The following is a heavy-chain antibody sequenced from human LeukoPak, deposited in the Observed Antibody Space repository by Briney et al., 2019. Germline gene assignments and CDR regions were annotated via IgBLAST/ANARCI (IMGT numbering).Heavy chain of an antibody. Sequence: GGSLKLSCAPSGFTFSSYSMNWVRQAPGKGLEWVSSISSSGSYIYYADSVKGRFTISRDNAKNSLYLQMNSLRAEDTAVYYCARAVPLRFLEWLPRGTDKFDYWGQGTLVTVSS. D-gene: IGHD3-3*01. V-gene: IGHV3-21*01. CDR3: ARAVPLRFLEWLPRGTDKFDY. CDR1: GFTFSSYS. J-gene: IGHJ4*02. CDR2: ISSSGSYI.